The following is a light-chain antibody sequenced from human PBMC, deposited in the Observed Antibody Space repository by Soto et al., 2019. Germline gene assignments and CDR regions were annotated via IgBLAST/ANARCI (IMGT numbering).Light chain of an antibody. V-gene: IGKV1-5*03. J-gene: IGKJ1*01. CDR3: QQYNSYWT. CDR1: QSISSW. Sequence: IQLTQSPSTLSSSVGDRVTITCRASQSISSWLAWYQQKPGKAPKLRIYKASSLESGVPSRLSGSGSGTEFTLTISSLQPDDFATYYCQQYNSYWTFGQGTKVDIK. CDR2: KAS.